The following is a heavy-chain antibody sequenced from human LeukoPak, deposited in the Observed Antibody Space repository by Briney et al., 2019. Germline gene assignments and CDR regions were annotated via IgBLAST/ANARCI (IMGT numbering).Heavy chain of an antibody. CDR3: AKGLSSSWYRCYMDV. V-gene: IGHV3-48*01. Sequence: PGGSLRLSCAASGFTFSNHNMNWVRQAPGKGLEWISFISTSSSTIYYADSVKGRFTISRDNAKNSLYLQMNSLRAEDTAVYYCAKGLSSSWYRCYMDVWGKGTTVTISS. CDR2: ISTSSSTI. D-gene: IGHD6-13*01. CDR1: GFTFSNHN. J-gene: IGHJ6*03.